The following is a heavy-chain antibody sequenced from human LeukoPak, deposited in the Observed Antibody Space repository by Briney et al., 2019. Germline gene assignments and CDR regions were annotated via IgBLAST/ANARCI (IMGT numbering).Heavy chain of an antibody. Sequence: SETLSLTCAVYGGSFSGYYWSWIRQPPGKGLEWIGEINHSGSTNYNPSLKSRVTISVDMSKNQFSLKLSSVTAADTAVYYCARDPISWFDPWGQGTLVTVSS. CDR2: INHSGST. J-gene: IGHJ5*02. CDR1: GGSFSGYY. CDR3: ARDPISWFDP. D-gene: IGHD2-21*01. V-gene: IGHV4-34*01.